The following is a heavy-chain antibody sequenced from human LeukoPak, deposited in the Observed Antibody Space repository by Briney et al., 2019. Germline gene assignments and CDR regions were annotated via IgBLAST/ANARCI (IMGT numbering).Heavy chain of an antibody. CDR1: GGSISSYY. Sequence: SETLSLTCTVSGGSISSYYWSWIRQPPGKGLEWIGYIYYSGSTNYNPSLKSRVTISVDTSKNQFSLKLSSVTAADTAVYYCARGEQWQTLNYFDYWGQGTLVTVSS. V-gene: IGHV4-59*01. CDR2: IYYSGST. D-gene: IGHD6-19*01. CDR3: ARGEQWQTLNYFDY. J-gene: IGHJ4*02.